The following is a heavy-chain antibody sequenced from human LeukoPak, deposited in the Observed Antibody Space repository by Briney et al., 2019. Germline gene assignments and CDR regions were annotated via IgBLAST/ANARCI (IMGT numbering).Heavy chain of an antibody. CDR2: ISNDGSSR. Sequence: GGSLRLSCAASGFTFTNYWMRWVRQGQGKGLVWVSRISNDGSSRHYADSVKGRFTISRDNSKNMMYLQMNSLRAEDTAVYYCASASSHRIAAGGDYWGHGTLVTVSS. CDR3: ASASSHRIAAGGDY. CDR1: GFTFTNYW. V-gene: IGHV3-74*01. D-gene: IGHD6-13*01. J-gene: IGHJ4*01.